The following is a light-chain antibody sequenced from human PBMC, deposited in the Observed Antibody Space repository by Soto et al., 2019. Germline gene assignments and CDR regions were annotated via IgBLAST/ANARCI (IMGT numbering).Light chain of an antibody. CDR3: QYYDSSLSAL. CDR1: SSNIGAGYD. V-gene: IGLV1-40*01. CDR2: GNS. Sequence: QSVLTQPPSVSGAPGQRVTISCTGSSSNIGAGYDVHWYQQLPGTAPKLLIYGNSNRPSGVPDRFSGSKSGTSASLAITGLQAADEADYYCQYYDSSLSALFGGGTKLTVL. J-gene: IGLJ3*02.